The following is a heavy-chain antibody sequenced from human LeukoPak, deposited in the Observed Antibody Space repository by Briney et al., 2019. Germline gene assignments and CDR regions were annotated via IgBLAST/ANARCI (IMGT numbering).Heavy chain of an antibody. CDR1: GGSISSSSYY. J-gene: IGHJ3*02. Sequence: SETLSLTCTVSGGSISSSSYYWGWIRQPPGKGLEWIGSIYYSGSTYYNPSLKSRVTISVDTSKNQFSLKLSSVTAADTAVYYCARDRGFGLRPNAFDIWGQGTMVTVSS. D-gene: IGHD3/OR15-3a*01. CDR3: ARDRGFGLRPNAFDI. CDR2: IYYSGST. V-gene: IGHV4-39*07.